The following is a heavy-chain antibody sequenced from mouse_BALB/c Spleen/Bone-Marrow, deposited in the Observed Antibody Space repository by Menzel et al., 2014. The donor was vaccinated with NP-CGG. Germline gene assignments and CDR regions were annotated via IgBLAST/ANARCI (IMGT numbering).Heavy chain of an antibody. CDR2: ISSGGSYT. J-gene: IGHJ2*01. Sequence: EVKLMESGGDLVKPGGSLKLSCAASGFTFSSYAMSWVRQTPEKRLEWVATISSGGSYTYYPDSVKGRFTISRDNAKNTLYLQMSSLRSEDTAMYYCARHYYGSSYYFDYWGQGTTLTVSS. D-gene: IGHD1-1*01. V-gene: IGHV5-9-3*01. CDR1: GFTFSSYA. CDR3: ARHYYGSSYYFDY.